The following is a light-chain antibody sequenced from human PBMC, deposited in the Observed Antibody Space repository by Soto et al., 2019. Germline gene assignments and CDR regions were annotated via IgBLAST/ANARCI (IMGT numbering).Light chain of an antibody. CDR1: QVIGIY. Sequence: DIQLTQSPSFLSASIGDRVTITCRASQVIGIYLAWYQQKPGKAPNLLISAASTLQSGVPSRFSGSGSGTVFPLTISSLQPEDFATYSCQQLVSYPQLGGGTKVEIK. CDR3: QQLVSYPQ. V-gene: IGKV1-9*01. CDR2: AAS. J-gene: IGKJ4*02.